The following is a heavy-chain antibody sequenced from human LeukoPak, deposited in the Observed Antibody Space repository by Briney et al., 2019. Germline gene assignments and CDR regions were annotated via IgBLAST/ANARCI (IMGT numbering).Heavy chain of an antibody. CDR2: IIPIFGTA. D-gene: IGHD4-11*01. CDR3: ARSYSNYVGYFDY. J-gene: IGHJ4*02. CDR1: GGTFSSYA. V-gene: IGHV1-69*13. Sequence: VASVKVSCKASGGTFSSYAISWVRQAPGQGLEWMGGIIPIFGTANYAQKFQGRVTITADESTSTAYMELSSLRSEDTAVYYCARSYSNYVGYFDYWGQGTLVTVSS.